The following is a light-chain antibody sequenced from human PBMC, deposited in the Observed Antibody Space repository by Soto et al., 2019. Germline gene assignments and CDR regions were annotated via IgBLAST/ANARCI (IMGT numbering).Light chain of an antibody. J-gene: IGKJ2*01. CDR3: QQYYKLPYT. Sequence: EIVMTQSPATLSVSPRGRATLSCRASQSASDNLAWYQQKRGQAPRLLIYGASARATDIPARFSGSGSGTEFTLTISSLQSEDFAVYFCQQYYKLPYTFGQGARLEIK. V-gene: IGKV3-15*01. CDR2: GAS. CDR1: QSASDN.